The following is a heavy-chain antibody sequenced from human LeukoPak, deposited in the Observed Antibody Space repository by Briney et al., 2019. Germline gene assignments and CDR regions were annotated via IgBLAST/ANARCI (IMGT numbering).Heavy chain of an antibody. J-gene: IGHJ4*02. CDR2: IKQDGSEK. Sequence: GGSLRLSCAASGFTFSSYWMSWVRQAPGKGLEWVPNIKQDGSEKYYVDSVKGRFTISRDNAKNSLYLQMNSLRAEDTAVYYCARVVQIEGSPSYFDYWGQGTLVTVSS. CDR3: ARVVQIEGSPSYFDY. V-gene: IGHV3-7*03. D-gene: IGHD1-26*01. CDR1: GFTFSSYW.